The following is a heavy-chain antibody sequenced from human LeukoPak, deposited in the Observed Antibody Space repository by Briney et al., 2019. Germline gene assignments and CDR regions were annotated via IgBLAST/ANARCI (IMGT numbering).Heavy chain of an antibody. J-gene: IGHJ4*02. D-gene: IGHD3-10*01. CDR1: GYSISSGYY. Sequence: PSETLSLTCAVSGYSISSGYYWGWIRQPPGKGLEWIGSIYHSGGTYYNPSLKSRVTISVDTSKNQSSLKLSSVTAADTAVYYCARTSSMVRGVIGGFLRYWGQGTLVTVSS. V-gene: IGHV4-38-2*01. CDR3: ARTSSMVRGVIGGFLRY. CDR2: IYHSGGT.